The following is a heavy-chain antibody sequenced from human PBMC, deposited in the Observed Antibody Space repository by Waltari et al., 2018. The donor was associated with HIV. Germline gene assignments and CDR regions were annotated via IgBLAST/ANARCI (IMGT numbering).Heavy chain of an antibody. J-gene: IGHJ4*02. V-gene: IGHV3-7*01. CDR1: GLTISGYW. D-gene: IGHD2-15*01. Sequence: VQLVESGGGLVQPGGSLRLSCKASGLTISGYWMTWVRQAPGKGLEWVANVKRDGSEKAYLGSVKGRFIISRDETENSVHLEMNSLRVEDTATYYCVAEGWYGITGYWGQGSLVTVSP. CDR2: VKRDGSEK. CDR3: VAEGWYGITGY.